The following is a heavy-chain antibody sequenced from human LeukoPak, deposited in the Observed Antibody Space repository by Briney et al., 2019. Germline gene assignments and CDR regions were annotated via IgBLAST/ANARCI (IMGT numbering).Heavy chain of an antibody. J-gene: IGHJ1*01. V-gene: IGHV4-39*07. D-gene: IGHD2-2*01. CDR2: IYYSGST. Sequence: PSETLSLTCTVSGGSISSSSYYWGWIRQPPGKGLEWIGSIYYSGSTNYNPSLKSRVTVSVDTSKNQFSLKLSSVTAADTAVYYCARGGTRHYFQHWGQGTLVTVSS. CDR3: ARGGTRHYFQH. CDR1: GGSISSSSYY.